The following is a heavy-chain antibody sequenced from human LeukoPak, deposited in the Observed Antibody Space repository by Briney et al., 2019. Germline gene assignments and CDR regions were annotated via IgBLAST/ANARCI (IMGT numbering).Heavy chain of an antibody. Sequence: GGSLRLSCAASGFTFDDYAMHWVRHAPGKGLEWVSGISWNSGSIGYADSVKGRFTISRDNAKNSLYLQMNSLRAEDTALYYCAKDIYHYYDRSGSDSPAFDYWGQGTLVTVSS. V-gene: IGHV3-9*01. CDR2: ISWNSGSI. J-gene: IGHJ4*02. CDR1: GFTFDDYA. CDR3: AKDIYHYYDRSGSDSPAFDY. D-gene: IGHD3-22*01.